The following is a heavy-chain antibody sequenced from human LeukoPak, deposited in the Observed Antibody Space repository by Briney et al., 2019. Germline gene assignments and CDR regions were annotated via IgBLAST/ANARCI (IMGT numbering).Heavy chain of an antibody. CDR2: MNPNTGGT. CDR1: GYTFTSYD. D-gene: IGHD2-8*01. V-gene: IGHV1-2*06. Sequence: ASVKVSCKASGYTFTSYDIHWVRQATGQGLEWMGRMNPNTGGTNYAQKFQGRVTITRDTSISTDYMELSSLRSDDTAVYYCARGVGSPNWFDPWGQGTLVTVSS. CDR3: ARGVGSPNWFDP. J-gene: IGHJ5*02.